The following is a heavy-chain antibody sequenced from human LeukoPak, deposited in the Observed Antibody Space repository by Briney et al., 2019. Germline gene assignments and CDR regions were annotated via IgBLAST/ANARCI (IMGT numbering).Heavy chain of an antibody. CDR2: IYYSGNT. CDR1: GGSISSSSYY. CDR3: ARHLPYYYDSSGYSS. Sequence: SETLSLTCTVSGGSISSSSYYWGWIRQPPGKGLEWIGSIYYSGNTYYNPSLKSRVTISVDTSKNQFSLKLSSVTAADTAVYYCARHLPYYYDSSGYSSWGQGTLVTVSS. D-gene: IGHD3-22*01. J-gene: IGHJ5*02. V-gene: IGHV4-39*01.